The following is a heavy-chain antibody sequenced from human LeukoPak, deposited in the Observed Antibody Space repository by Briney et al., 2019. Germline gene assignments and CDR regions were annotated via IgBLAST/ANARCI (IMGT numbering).Heavy chain of an antibody. Sequence: ASVKVSCKASGGTFSSYAISRVRQAPGQGLEWMGGIIPIFGTANYAQKFQGRVTITADKSTSTAYMELSSLRSEDTAVYYCARAWRTGSPPDDWGQGTLVTVSS. V-gene: IGHV1-69*06. CDR2: IIPIFGTA. D-gene: IGHD1-14*01. CDR3: ARAWRTGSPPDD. CDR1: GGTFSSYA. J-gene: IGHJ4*02.